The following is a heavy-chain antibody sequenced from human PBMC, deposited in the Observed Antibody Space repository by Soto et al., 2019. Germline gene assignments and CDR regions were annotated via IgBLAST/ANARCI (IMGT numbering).Heavy chain of an antibody. CDR1: GGSFSGYY. D-gene: IGHD5-18*01. CDR2: INHSGST. Sequence: QVQLQQWGAGLLKPSETLSLTCAVYGGSFSGYYWSWIRQPPGKGLEWMGEINHSGSTNYNPSRKSRVTISVDTYKNQFSLKLRSVTAADTAVYYCARGLNGYSYASQYDYYFDYWGQGTLVTVSS. V-gene: IGHV4-34*01. CDR3: ARGLNGYSYASQYDYYFDY. J-gene: IGHJ4*02.